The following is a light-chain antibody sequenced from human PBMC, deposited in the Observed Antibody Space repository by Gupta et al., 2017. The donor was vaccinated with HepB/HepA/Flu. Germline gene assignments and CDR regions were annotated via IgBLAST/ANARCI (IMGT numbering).Light chain of an antibody. CDR3: SSYAGDSTLV. CDR1: SSDVGSYKF. J-gene: IGLJ2*01. V-gene: IGLV2-23*02. CDR2: EVS. Sequence: QSALTQPASVSGSPGQSITISCTGTSSDVGSYKFVSWYQQRPGKAPKLIIYEVSKRPSGISNRFSGSKSGNTASLTISGLQAEDEADYYCSSYAGDSTLVFGGGTKLTVL.